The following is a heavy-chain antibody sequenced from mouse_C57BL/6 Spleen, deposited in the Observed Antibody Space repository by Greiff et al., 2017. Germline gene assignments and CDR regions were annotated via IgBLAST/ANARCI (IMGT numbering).Heavy chain of an antibody. V-gene: IGHV1-18*01. Sequence: DVKLQESGPELVQPGASVKIPCKASGYTFTDYNMDWVKQSHGKSLEWIGDINPNNGGTIYNQKFKGKATLTVDKSSSTAYMELRSLTSEDTAVYYCARGDYAMDYWGQGTSVTVSS. J-gene: IGHJ4*01. CDR3: ARGDYAMDY. CDR2: INPNNGGT. CDR1: GYTFTDYN.